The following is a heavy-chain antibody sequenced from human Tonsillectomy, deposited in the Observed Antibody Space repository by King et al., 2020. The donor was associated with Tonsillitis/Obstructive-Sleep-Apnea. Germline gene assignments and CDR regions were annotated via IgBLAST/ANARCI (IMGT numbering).Heavy chain of an antibody. D-gene: IGHD3/OR15-3a*01. CDR2: SKSKTDGGTT. CDR1: GFTFTNAW. Sequence: VQLVESGGGLVKPGGSLRLSCAASGFTFTNAWMSWVRQAPGKGLEWVGRSKSKTDGGTTDYAAPVKGRFTISRDDSKNTLYLQMNSLKTEDTAVYYCSTESYDFWSPGYYYMDVWGKGTTVTVSS. J-gene: IGHJ6*03. CDR3: STESYDFWSPGYYYMDV. V-gene: IGHV3-15*01.